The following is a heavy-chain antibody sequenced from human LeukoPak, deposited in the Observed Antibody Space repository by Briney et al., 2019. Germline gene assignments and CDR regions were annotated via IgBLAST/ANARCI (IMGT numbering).Heavy chain of an antibody. CDR1: GGSISSYY. Sequence: SETLSLTCTVSGGSISSYYWSWVRHPAAKGLEWVGLIYTSWSNNSNPYLKSQVTMSVDTTKTQFSLKLSSVTAADTAVYYCARDFVKMGMVRGVIYYYMDVWGKGTTVTISS. CDR2: IYTSWSN. CDR3: ARDFVKMGMVRGVIYYYMDV. D-gene: IGHD3-10*01. J-gene: IGHJ6*03. V-gene: IGHV4-4*07.